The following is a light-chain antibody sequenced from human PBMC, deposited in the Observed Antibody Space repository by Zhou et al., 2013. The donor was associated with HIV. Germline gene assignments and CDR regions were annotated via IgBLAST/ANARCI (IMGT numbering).Light chain of an antibody. V-gene: IGKV3-11*01. CDR3: QQRYNWVT. Sequence: EIVLTQSPATLSLSPGERATLSCRASQSITSHLAWYQQKPGQPPRLLIYDASNRATDIPARFSGSGSGTDFTLTISSLEPEDFAVYYCQQRYNWVTFGGGTKVEIK. J-gene: IGKJ4*01. CDR1: QSITSH. CDR2: DAS.